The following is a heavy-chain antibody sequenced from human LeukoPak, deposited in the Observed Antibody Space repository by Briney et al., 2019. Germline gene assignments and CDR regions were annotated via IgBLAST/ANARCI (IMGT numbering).Heavy chain of an antibody. CDR1: GFTFSSYA. Sequence: GGSLRLSCAASGFTFSSYAMHWVREAPGKGLEWVAVISYDGSNKYYADSVKGRFTISRDNSKNTLYLQMNSLRAEGTAVYYCARGAYYDSSGYYPGLGYFDYWGQGTLVTVSS. D-gene: IGHD3-22*01. V-gene: IGHV3-30*04. CDR2: ISYDGSNK. J-gene: IGHJ4*02. CDR3: ARGAYYDSSGYYPGLGYFDY.